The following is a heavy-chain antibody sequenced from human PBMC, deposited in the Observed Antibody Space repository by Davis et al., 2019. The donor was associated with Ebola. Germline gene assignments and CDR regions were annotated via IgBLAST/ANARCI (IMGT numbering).Heavy chain of an antibody. V-gene: IGHV3-30*04. D-gene: IGHD6-6*01. CDR1: GFTFSSYA. Sequence: GESLKISCAASGFTFSSYAMHWVRQAPGKGLEWVAVISYDGSNKYYADSVKGRFTISRDNSKNTLYLQMNSLRAEDTAVYYCAKDRGSSSPDFDYWGQGTLVTVSS. CDR3: AKDRGSSSPDFDY. CDR2: ISYDGSNK. J-gene: IGHJ4*02.